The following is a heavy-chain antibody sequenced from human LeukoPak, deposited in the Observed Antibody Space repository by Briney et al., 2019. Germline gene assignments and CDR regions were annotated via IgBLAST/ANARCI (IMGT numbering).Heavy chain of an antibody. V-gene: IGHV3-30-3*01. CDR1: GFTFSSYA. CDR3: ARGQRGYSGYDLFSAFDI. Sequence: GGSLRLSCAASGFTFSSYAMHWVRQAPGKGLEWVAVISYDGSNKYYADSAKGRFTISRDNSKNTLYLQMNSLRAEDTAVYYCARGQRGYSGYDLFSAFDIWGQGTMVTVSS. J-gene: IGHJ3*02. D-gene: IGHD5-12*01. CDR2: ISYDGSNK.